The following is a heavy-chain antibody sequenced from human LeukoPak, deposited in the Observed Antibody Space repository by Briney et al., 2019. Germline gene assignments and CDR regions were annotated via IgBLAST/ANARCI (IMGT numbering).Heavy chain of an antibody. Sequence: ASVKVSCKASGYTFTGYYMHWVRQAPGQGLEWMGWINPNSGGTNYAQKFQGRVTMTRDTSISTAYMELSRLRSDDTAVYYCARESVDIVATSSDYWGQGTLVTVSS. D-gene: IGHD5-12*01. V-gene: IGHV1-2*02. CDR3: ARESVDIVATSSDY. CDR2: INPNSGGT. J-gene: IGHJ4*02. CDR1: GYTFTGYY.